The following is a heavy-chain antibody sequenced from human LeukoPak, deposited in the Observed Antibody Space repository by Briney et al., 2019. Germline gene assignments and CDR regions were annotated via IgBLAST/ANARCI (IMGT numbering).Heavy chain of an antibody. Sequence: PGRSLRLSCAASGFTFSSYAMHWVRQAPGKGLEWVAVISYDGSNKYYADSVKGRFTISRDNSKNTLYLQMNSLRAEDTAVYYCAKDGATDWFDPWGQGTLVTVSS. CDR3: AKDGATDWFDP. V-gene: IGHV3-30-3*01. CDR2: ISYDGSNK. J-gene: IGHJ5*02. CDR1: GFTFSSYA. D-gene: IGHD4-11*01.